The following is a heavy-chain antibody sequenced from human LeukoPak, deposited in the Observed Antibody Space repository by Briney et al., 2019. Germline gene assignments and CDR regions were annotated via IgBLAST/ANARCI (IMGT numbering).Heavy chain of an antibody. CDR1: GGTFSSYA. V-gene: IGHV1-69*05. CDR2: IIPIFGTA. CDR3: AGNLEWSINWFDP. Sequence: SVKVSCKASGGTFSSYAISWVRQAPGQGLEWMGGIIPIFGTANYAQKFQGRVTITTDESTSTAYMELSSLRSEDTAVYYCAGNLEWSINWFDPWGRGTLVTVSS. D-gene: IGHD3-3*01. J-gene: IGHJ5*02.